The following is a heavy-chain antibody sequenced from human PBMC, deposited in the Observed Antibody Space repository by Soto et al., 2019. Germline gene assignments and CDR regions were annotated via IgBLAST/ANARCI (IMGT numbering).Heavy chain of an antibody. CDR1: GFTFSGYY. V-gene: IGHV3-11*06. CDR3: ARTVTTVSDY. D-gene: IGHD4-4*01. CDR2: ISXXXXXT. Sequence: GGSLRLSCAASGFTFSGYYMSWIRQAPGKGLEXVSXISXXXXXTXXADSVKGRFTICRDNAKNSLYLQMNSLRAEDTAVYYCARTVTTVSDYWGQGTLVTVSS. J-gene: IGHJ4*02.